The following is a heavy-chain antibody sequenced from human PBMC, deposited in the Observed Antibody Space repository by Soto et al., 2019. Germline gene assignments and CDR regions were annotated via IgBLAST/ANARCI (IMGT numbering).Heavy chain of an antibody. CDR2: RYYSGSS. CDR3: ARHTQVPAAYDAFDI. Sequence: PSETLSLTCSFSGDSFTSHYLTWIRQSPGKGLEWIGYRYYSGSSNYNPSRKSRVTRSVDTSKNQFTLKLSSVTAADTAVYYCARHTQVPAAYDAFDIWGQGTMVTVSS. V-gene: IGHV4-59*08. CDR1: GDSFTSHY. J-gene: IGHJ3*02. D-gene: IGHD2-2*01.